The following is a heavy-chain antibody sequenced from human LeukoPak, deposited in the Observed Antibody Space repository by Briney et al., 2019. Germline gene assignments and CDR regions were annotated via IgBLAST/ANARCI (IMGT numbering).Heavy chain of an antibody. Sequence: GGSLRLSCAASGFTVSRKYVSWVRQAPGKGLEWVSVIYSSGAAYYADSVKGRFTISRDNSKNTVYLQVNSLRAEDTAVYYCVRGGGYEDFDYWGQGTLVTVSS. CDR3: VRGGGYEDFDY. CDR1: GFTVSRKY. CDR2: IYSSGAA. D-gene: IGHD5-12*01. J-gene: IGHJ4*02. V-gene: IGHV3-66*01.